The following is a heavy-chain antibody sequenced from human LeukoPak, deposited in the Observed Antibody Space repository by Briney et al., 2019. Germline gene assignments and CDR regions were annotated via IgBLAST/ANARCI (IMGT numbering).Heavy chain of an antibody. D-gene: IGHD3-10*01. V-gene: IGHV3-23*01. CDR2: ISGSGGST. Sequence: GGSLRLSCAASGFTFSNYGMSWVRQAPGKGLEWVSVISGSGGSTYYADSVKGRFTISRDNSKNTLYLQMNSLRAEDTGVYYCAKAAYGSGSYYSHFDKWGQGTLVTVAS. J-gene: IGHJ4*02. CDR3: AKAAYGSGSYYSHFDK. CDR1: GFTFSNYG.